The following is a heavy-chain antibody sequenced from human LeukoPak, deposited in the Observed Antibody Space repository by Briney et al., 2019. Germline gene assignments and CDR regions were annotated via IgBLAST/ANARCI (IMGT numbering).Heavy chain of an antibody. CDR2: IKQDGSEK. Sequence: GGSLRLSCAASGFTFSSYWMSWVRQAPGKGLEWVANIKQDGSEKYYVDSVKGRFTISRDNAKNSLYLQMNSLRAEDTAAYYCARSSAGYSSYYYYYYYGMDVWGQGTTVTVSS. V-gene: IGHV3-7*03. CDR1: GFTFSSYW. CDR3: ARSSAGYSSYYYYYYYGMDV. J-gene: IGHJ6*02. D-gene: IGHD6-19*01.